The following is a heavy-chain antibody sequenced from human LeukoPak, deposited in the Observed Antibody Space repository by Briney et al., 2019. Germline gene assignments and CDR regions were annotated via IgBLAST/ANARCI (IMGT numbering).Heavy chain of an antibody. V-gene: IGHV1-2*02. D-gene: IGHD6-6*01. Sequence: ASVKVSCKASGYTFTGYYMHWVRQAPGQGLEWMGWINPNSGGTNYAQKFQGRVTMTRDTSISTAYMELSRLRSDDTAVYYCARDWGYSSSSLSYYYYMDVWGKGTTVTVSS. CDR1: GYTFTGYY. J-gene: IGHJ6*03. CDR3: ARDWGYSSSSLSYYYYMDV. CDR2: INPNSGGT.